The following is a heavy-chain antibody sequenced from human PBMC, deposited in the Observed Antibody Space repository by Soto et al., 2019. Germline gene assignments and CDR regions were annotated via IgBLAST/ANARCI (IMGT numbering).Heavy chain of an antibody. D-gene: IGHD3-22*01. CDR2: ISAYNGNT. CDR3: ACDSSGDYYDY. J-gene: IGHJ4*02. Sequence: ASVKVSCKASGYTFTSYGISWVRQAPGQGLEWMGWISAYNGNTNYAQKLQGRVTMTTDTSTSTAYIELRSLRSDETAVYYCACDSSGDYYDYWGQGTLVTVSS. CDR1: GYTFTSYG. V-gene: IGHV1-18*01.